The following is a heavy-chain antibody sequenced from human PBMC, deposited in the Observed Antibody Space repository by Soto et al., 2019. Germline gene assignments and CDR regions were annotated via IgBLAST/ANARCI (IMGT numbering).Heavy chain of an antibody. D-gene: IGHD6-13*01. Sequence: ASVKVSCKASGYTFTNFGISWVRQAPGQGLEWMGWISAYNGNTNYAQNFQGRVTMTTDTSTSTAYMELRSLRSEDTAVYYCASGYSSSHLPYWGQGTLVTVSS. CDR1: GYTFTNFG. CDR3: ASGYSSSHLPY. CDR2: ISAYNGNT. J-gene: IGHJ4*02. V-gene: IGHV1-18*01.